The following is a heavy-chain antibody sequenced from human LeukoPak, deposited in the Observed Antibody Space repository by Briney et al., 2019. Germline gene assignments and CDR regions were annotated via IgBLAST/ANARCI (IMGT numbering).Heavy chain of an antibody. V-gene: IGHV3-30*18. D-gene: IGHD3-22*01. CDR2: ISYDGSNK. Sequence: GGSLRLSCAASGFTFSSYGMHWVRQAPGKGLEWVAVISYDGSNKYYADSVKGRFTISRDNSKNTLYLQMNSLRAEDTAVYYCAKDQRGSFLGDSSGPERFDPWGQGTLVTVSS. CDR3: AKDQRGSFLGDSSGPERFDP. CDR1: GFTFSSYG. J-gene: IGHJ5*02.